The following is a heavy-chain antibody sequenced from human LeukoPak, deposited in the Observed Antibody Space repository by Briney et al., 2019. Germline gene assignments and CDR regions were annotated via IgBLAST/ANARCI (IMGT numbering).Heavy chain of an antibody. V-gene: IGHV3-48*03. Sequence: PGGSLRLSCAASGFTLSSYEMNWVRQAPGKGLEWVSYISKSGRTTYYVDSVKGRFTISRDNAKKSLYLQMSSLRAEDTAVYYCARGLGGGSCYLDYWGQGTLVTVSS. D-gene: IGHD2-15*01. J-gene: IGHJ4*02. CDR3: ARGLGGGSCYLDY. CDR2: ISKSGRTT. CDR1: GFTLSSYE.